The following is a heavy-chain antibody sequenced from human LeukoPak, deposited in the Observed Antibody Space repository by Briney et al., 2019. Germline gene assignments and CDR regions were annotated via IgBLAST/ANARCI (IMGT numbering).Heavy chain of an antibody. Sequence: PGGSLRLSCAASGLTFSSYAMSWVRQAPGKGLEWVSAISGSGGSTYYADSVKGRFTISRDNSKNTLYLQMNSLRAEDTAVYYCAKEKGITMIVVVRYYFDYWGQGTLVTVSS. D-gene: IGHD3-22*01. CDR1: GLTFSSYA. CDR3: AKEKGITMIVVVRYYFDY. J-gene: IGHJ4*02. V-gene: IGHV3-23*01. CDR2: ISGSGGST.